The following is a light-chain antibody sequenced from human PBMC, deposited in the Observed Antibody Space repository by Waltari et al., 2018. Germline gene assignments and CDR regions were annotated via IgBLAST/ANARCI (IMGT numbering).Light chain of an antibody. J-gene: IGKJ4*01. Sequence: DIQLTQSPSFLSASVGDRVSITCRASQDISNYLAWYQQKLGKVPKLLSFAASTLQNGVPSRFSGSGSGTEFTLTIASLQPEDFATYYCQQVQTHSALTFGGGTRVEIK. V-gene: IGKV1-9*01. CDR2: AAS. CDR1: QDISNY. CDR3: QQVQTHSALT.